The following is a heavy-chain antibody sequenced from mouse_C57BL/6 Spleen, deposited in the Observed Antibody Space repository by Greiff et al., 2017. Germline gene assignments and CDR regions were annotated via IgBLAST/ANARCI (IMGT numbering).Heavy chain of an antibody. CDR3: ARRGGYGDYYAMDY. D-gene: IGHD2-2*01. CDR1: GYTFTSYW. V-gene: IGHV1-55*01. J-gene: IGHJ4*01. Sequence: VQLQQSGAELVKPGASVKMSCKASGYTFTSYWITWVKQRPGQGLEWIGDIYPGSGSTNYNEKFKSKATLTVDTSSSTAYMQLSSLTSEDSAVYYCARRGGYGDYYAMDYWGQGTSVTVSS. CDR2: IYPGSGST.